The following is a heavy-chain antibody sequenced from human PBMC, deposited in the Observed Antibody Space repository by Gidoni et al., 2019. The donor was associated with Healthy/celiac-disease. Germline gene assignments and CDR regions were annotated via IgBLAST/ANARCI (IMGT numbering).Heavy chain of an antibody. CDR3: ARRRELPYYYYGMDV. CDR1: GFTFSSYS. V-gene: IGHV3-21*01. J-gene: IGHJ6*02. CDR2: ISSSSSYI. D-gene: IGHD1-26*01. Sequence: EVQLVESGGGLVKPGGSLRLSCAASGFTFSSYSMNWVRQAPGKGLEWVSSISSSSSYIYYADSVKGRFTISRDNAKNSLYLQMNSLRAEDTAVYYCARRRELPYYYYGMDVWGQGTTVTVSS.